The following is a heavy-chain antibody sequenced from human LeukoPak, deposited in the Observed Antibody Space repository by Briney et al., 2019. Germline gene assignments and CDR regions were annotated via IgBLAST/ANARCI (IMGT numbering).Heavy chain of an antibody. J-gene: IGHJ4*02. V-gene: IGHV1-18*01. D-gene: IGHD3-10*01. Sequence: ASVKVSCKASGYTFTSYGISWVRQAPGQGLEWMGWINAYNGNTNYAQKLQGRVTMTTDTSTSTAYMELGSLRSDDTAVYYCARWPGPRWFGDYYFDYWGQGTLVTVSS. CDR3: ARWPGPRWFGDYYFDY. CDR2: INAYNGNT. CDR1: GYTFTSYG.